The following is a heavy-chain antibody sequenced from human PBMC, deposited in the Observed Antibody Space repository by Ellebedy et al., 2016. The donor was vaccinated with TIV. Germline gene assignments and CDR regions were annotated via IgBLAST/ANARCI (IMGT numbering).Heavy chain of an antibody. CDR3: AKTRSRVVTARSFDY. CDR2: ISGSGGST. CDR1: GFTFSSYA. Sequence: GESLKISXAASGFTFSSYAMSWVRQAPGKGLEWVSAISGSGGSTYYADSVKGRFTISRDNSKNTLYLQMNSLRAENTAVYYCAKTRSRVVTARSFDYWGQGTLVTVSS. D-gene: IGHD2-21*02. J-gene: IGHJ4*02. V-gene: IGHV3-23*01.